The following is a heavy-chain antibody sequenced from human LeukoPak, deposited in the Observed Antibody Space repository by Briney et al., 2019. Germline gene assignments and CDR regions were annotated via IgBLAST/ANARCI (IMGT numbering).Heavy chain of an antibody. CDR1: GPTSSFFA. V-gene: IGHV3-23*01. D-gene: IGHD2-2*02. CDR2: LSPGGEQT. CDR3: AKQYTVPTWYWFGS. Sequence: GPCLSLACSPSGPTSSFFAMNWVRQAPGKGLGWVASLSPGGEQTSYADSGEGPFTISRDSSKNTLSLQMNSLRAEDTAVYYCAKQYTVPTWYWFGSWGQGTLVTVSS. J-gene: IGHJ5*01.